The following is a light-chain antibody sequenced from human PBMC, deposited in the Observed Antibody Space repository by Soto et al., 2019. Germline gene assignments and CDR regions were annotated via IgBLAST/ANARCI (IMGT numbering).Light chain of an antibody. CDR1: QSVSIN. CDR2: GAS. J-gene: IGKJ2*01. Sequence: IVVTQSPATLSLSPGERPTLSCRASQSVSINLAWFQQKPGQSPRLLIYGASTRATGIPARFSGSGSGTEFTLTISSLQSEDFAFYYCQQYHIWYTFGQGTELEIK. V-gene: IGKV3-15*01. CDR3: QQYHIWYT.